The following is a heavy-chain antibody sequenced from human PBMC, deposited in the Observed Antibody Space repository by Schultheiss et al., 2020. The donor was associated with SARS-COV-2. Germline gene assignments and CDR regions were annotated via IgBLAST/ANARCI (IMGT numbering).Heavy chain of an antibody. V-gene: IGHV3-48*02. CDR2: ISSSSSTI. CDR1: GFTFSSYG. CDR3: ARGTSGSWDTGSFDY. J-gene: IGHJ4*02. Sequence: GGSLRLSCAASGFTFSSYGMSWVRQAPGKGLEWVSYISSSSSTIYYADSVKGRFTISRDNAKNSLYLQMNSLRDEDTAVYYCARGTSGSWDTGSFDYWGQGTLVTVSS. D-gene: IGHD1-26*01.